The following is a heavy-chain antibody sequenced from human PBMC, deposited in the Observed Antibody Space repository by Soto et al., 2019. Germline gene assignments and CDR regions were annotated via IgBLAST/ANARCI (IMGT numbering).Heavy chain of an antibody. CDR3: ANGQQLVLFFYFDY. J-gene: IGHJ4*02. V-gene: IGHV3-23*01. CDR2: ISGSGGST. D-gene: IGHD6-13*01. CDR1: GFTFSSYA. Sequence: GGSLRLSCAASGFTFSSYAMSWVRQAPGKGLEWVSAISGSGGSTYYADSVKGRFTISRDNSKNTLYLQMNSLRAEDTAVYYCANGQQLVLFFYFDYWGQGTLVTVSS.